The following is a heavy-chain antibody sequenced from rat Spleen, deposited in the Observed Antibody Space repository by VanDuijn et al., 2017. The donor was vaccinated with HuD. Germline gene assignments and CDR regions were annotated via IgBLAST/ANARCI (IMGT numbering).Heavy chain of an antibody. J-gene: IGHJ3*01. V-gene: IGHV5-7*01. CDR3: ARPDYGYPFAY. Sequence: EVQLVESGGGLVQPGRSLKLSFAASGFTFSDYNMAWVRQAPKKGLEWVATITYDGFSSYYRDSVKGRFTISRDNAKSTLYLQMDSLRSEDTATYYCARPDYGYPFAYWGQGTLVPVSS. CDR2: ITYDGFSS. CDR1: GFTFSDYN. D-gene: IGHD1-7*01.